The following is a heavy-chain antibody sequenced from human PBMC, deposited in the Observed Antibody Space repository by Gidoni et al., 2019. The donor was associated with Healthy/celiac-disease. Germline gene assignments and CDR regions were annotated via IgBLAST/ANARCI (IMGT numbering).Heavy chain of an antibody. CDR2: IRSKAYGGTT. CDR3: TRGRYRRGFLKPQFGY. Sequence: GLSWVGFIRSKAYGGTTEYAASVKGRFTISRDDSKSIAYLQMNSLKTEDTAVYYCTRGRYRRGFLKPQFGYWGQGTLVTVSS. D-gene: IGHD3-3*01. V-gene: IGHV3-49*02. J-gene: IGHJ4*02.